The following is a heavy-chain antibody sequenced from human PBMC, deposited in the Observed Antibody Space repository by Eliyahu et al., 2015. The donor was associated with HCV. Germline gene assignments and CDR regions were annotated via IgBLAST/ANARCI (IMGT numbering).Heavy chain of an antibody. D-gene: IGHD3-3*01. V-gene: IGHV3-9*01. CDR2: ISWNSGSI. CDR1: XFTFDDYA. CDR3: AKDIGRITIFGWGMDV. J-gene: IGHJ6*02. Sequence: EVQLVESGGGLVQPGRSLRLSCAXSXFTFDDYAMPWVRQAPGKGLEWXSGISWNSGSIGYADSVKGRFTISRDNAKNSLYLQMNSLRAEDTALYYCAKDIGRITIFGWGMDVWGQGTTVTVSS.